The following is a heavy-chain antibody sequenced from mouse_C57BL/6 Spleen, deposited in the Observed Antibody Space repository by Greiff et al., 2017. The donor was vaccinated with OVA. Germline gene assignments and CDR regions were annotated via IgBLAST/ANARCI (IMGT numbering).Heavy chain of an antibody. CDR3: AKDYGSSSEAWFAY. CDR2: IWRGGST. V-gene: IGHV2-5*01. CDR1: GFSLTSYG. Sequence: VKLVESGPGLVQPSQRLSITCTVSGFSLTSYGVHWVRQSPGQGLEWLGVIWRGGSTDYNAAFMSRLSITKDNSKSQVFFKMNSLQADGTTIYYCAKDYGSSSEAWFAYWGQGTLVTVSA. D-gene: IGHD1-1*01. J-gene: IGHJ3*01.